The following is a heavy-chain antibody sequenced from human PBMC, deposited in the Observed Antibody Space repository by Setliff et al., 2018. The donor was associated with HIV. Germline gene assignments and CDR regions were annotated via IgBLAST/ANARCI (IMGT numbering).Heavy chain of an antibody. V-gene: IGHV4-59*12. CDR3: ARDCRVGWVFTYGMDV. Sequence: SETLSLTCTVSGGSISSYYWSWIRQPPGKGLEWLGHIYSSGSTDYNPSLKSRVTISVDTSKRQFSLKLSSVTAADTAVYYCARDCRVGWVFTYGMDVWGQGTLVTVSS. CDR1: GGSISSYY. CDR2: IYSSGST. J-gene: IGHJ6*02. D-gene: IGHD6-13*01.